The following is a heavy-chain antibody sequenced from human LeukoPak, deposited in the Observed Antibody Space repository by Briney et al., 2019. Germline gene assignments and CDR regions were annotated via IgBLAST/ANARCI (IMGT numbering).Heavy chain of an antibody. V-gene: IGHV3-30*04. J-gene: IGHJ4*02. D-gene: IGHD5/OR15-5a*01. CDR2: ISYDGSSK. CDR3: ARQKYLRGPDVEYFDY. Sequence: GGSLGLSCAASGFTFSTYAMHWVRQAPGKGLEWVAVISYDGSSKYYAGSVKGRFTISRDNSKNTLYLQMNSLRAEDTAVYYCARQKYLRGPDVEYFDYWGQGTLVTVSS. CDR1: GFTFSTYA.